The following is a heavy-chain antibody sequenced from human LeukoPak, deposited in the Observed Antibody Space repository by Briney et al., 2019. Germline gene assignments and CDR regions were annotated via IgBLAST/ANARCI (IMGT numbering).Heavy chain of an antibody. J-gene: IGHJ4*02. CDR2: ISGSGGST. CDR1: GFTFSRYG. V-gene: IGHV3-23*01. CDR3: ARTGSSGFSTMGY. D-gene: IGHD3-22*01. Sequence: GGSLRPSCAASGFTFSRYGMSWVRQAPGKGLEWVSVISGSGGSTNYADSVKGRFTISRDNTKNTLYLQMNSLRAEDAAVYYCARTGSSGFSTMGYWGQGTLVTVSS.